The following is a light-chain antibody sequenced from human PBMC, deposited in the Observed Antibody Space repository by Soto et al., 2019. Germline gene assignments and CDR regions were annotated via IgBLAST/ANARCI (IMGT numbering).Light chain of an antibody. CDR2: EVS. V-gene: IGLV2-8*01. Sequence: QSALTQPPSASGSPGQSVTISCTGTSSDVGGYNYVSWYQQHPGKAPKLMIYEVSKRPSGVPDRFAVSKSGNTASLTVSGLQAEDEADYYCSSYAGRNRCACVFGAGTKLTVL. J-gene: IGLJ3*02. CDR1: SSDVGGYNY. CDR3: SSYAGRNRCACV.